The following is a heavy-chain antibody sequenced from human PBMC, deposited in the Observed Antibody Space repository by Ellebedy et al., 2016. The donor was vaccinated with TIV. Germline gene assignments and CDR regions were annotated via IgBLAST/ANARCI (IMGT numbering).Heavy chain of an antibody. CDR2: ISYDGINK. D-gene: IGHD5-12*01. CDR3: AKGWDMVATEHFDS. J-gene: IGHJ4*02. Sequence: GESLKISXAASGFNFNTDGMHWVRQVPGKGLEWVAGISYDGINKYYADSVRGRFTISRDNSKNTLYMQMNSLRGEDTAVYYCAKGWDMVATEHFDSWGQGTLVTVSS. CDR1: GFNFNTDG. V-gene: IGHV3-30*18.